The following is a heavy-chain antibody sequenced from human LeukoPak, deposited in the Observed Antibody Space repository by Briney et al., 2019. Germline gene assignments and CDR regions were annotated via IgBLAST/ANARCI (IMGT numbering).Heavy chain of an antibody. J-gene: IGHJ4*02. CDR1: GYTFTGYY. V-gene: IGHV1-2*02. CDR3: ARVRTGTNHYFDY. CDR2: INPNSGGT. Sequence: AASVKVSCKASGYTFTGYYMHWVRQAPGQGLEWMGWINPNSGGTNYAQKFQGRVTMTRDTSISTAYMELSRLRSDDTAVYYCARVRTGTNHYFDYWGQGTLVTVSS. D-gene: IGHD1-7*01.